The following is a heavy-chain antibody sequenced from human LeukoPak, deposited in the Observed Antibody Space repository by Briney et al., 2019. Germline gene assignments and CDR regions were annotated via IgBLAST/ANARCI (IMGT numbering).Heavy chain of an antibody. CDR1: GFTFSSYG. CDR2: IWYDGSNK. Sequence: PGGSLRLSCAASGFTFSSYGMHWVRQAPGKGLEWVAVIWYDGSNKYYADSVKGRFTISRDNSKNTLYLQMNSLRAEDTAVYYCARSMHDFQGGNWSDPWGQGTLVTVSS. D-gene: IGHD3-3*01. CDR3: ARSMHDFQGGNWSDP. J-gene: IGHJ5*02. V-gene: IGHV3-33*01.